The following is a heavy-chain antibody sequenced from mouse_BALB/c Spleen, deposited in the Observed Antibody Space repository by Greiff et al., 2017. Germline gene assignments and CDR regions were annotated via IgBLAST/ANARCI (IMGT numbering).Heavy chain of an antibody. Sequence: EVQLQESGAELVKPGASVKLSCTASGFNIKDTYMHWVKQRPEQGLEWIGRIDPANGNTKYDPKFQGKATITADTSSNTAYLQLISLTSEDTAVYYCARAVVASPSYYAMDYWGQGTSVTVSS. V-gene: IGHV14-3*02. CDR1: GFNIKDTY. D-gene: IGHD1-1*01. J-gene: IGHJ4*01. CDR3: ARAVVASPSYYAMDY. CDR2: IDPANGNT.